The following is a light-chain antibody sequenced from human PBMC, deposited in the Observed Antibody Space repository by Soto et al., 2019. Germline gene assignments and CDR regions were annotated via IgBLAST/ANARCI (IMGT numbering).Light chain of an antibody. CDR3: ETWDSNTHTV. J-gene: IGLJ3*02. Sequence: QSVLTQSPSAFASLGSSAKLTSLLSGGHRSYIIAWHQQQPGKAPRYLMKLEGSGSYNKGSGVPDRFSGSSSGADRYLTISNLQFEDEADYYCETWDSNTHTVFGGGTKLTVL. CDR1: GGHRSYI. V-gene: IGLV4-60*02. CDR2: LEGSGSY.